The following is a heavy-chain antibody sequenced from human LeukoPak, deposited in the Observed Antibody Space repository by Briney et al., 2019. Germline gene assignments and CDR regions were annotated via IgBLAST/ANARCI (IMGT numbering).Heavy chain of an antibody. CDR1: GGSISSYY. CDR2: IYYSGST. Sequence: PSETLSLTCTVSGGSISSYYWSWIRQPPAKGLEWIGYIYYSGSTNYNPSLKSRVTISVDTSKNQFSLKLSSVTAAGTAVFYCARFDYGGNYFDYWGQASLGTVSS. V-gene: IGHV4-59*01. D-gene: IGHD4/OR15-4a*01. J-gene: IGHJ4*02. CDR3: ARFDYGGNYFDY.